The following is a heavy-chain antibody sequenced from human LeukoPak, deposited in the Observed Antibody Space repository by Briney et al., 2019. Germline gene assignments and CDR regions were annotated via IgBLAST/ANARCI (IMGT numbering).Heavy chain of an antibody. CDR1: GFTFSSYG. Sequence: GGSLRLSCVASGFTFSSYGMHWVRQAPGKGLEWVAVICDDGSNKYYADSVKGRFTISRDNSKNTLYLQMNSLRAEDTAVYYRARDHGIDYYDSSGYYGGYFDYWGQGTLVTVSS. J-gene: IGHJ4*02. V-gene: IGHV3-33*01. CDR3: ARDHGIDYYDSSGYYGGYFDY. CDR2: ICDDGSNK. D-gene: IGHD3-22*01.